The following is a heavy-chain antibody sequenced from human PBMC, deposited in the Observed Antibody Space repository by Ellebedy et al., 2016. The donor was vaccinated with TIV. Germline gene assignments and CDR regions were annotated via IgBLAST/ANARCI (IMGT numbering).Heavy chain of an antibody. CDR2: IDWNSRTM. Sequence: SLKISXAGSGFTFDDYSLNWVRQVPGKGLEWVAYIDWNSRTMDYVDSVKGRFTISRDNAKKSLYLQMSSLTTEDTASYYCAKSRASWNLAIDYFAMDVWGPGTSVTVSS. J-gene: IGHJ6*02. D-gene: IGHD1-7*01. CDR3: AKSRASWNLAIDYFAMDV. CDR1: GFTFDDYS. V-gene: IGHV3-9*01.